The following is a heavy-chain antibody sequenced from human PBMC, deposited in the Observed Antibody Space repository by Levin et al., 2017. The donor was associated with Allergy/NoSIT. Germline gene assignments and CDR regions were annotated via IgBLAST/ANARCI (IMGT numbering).Heavy chain of an antibody. CDR3: ARPRRDLRDSLADDYGAEWGY. CDR1: GYSFTNYW. V-gene: IGHV5-51*01. Sequence: GESLKISCKGSGYSFTNYWIGWVRQMPGKGLEWVGIIYPGDSDTRYRPSFQGQVTISADKSIRTAHLPWSSLEASDTAMYYCARPRRDLRDSLADDYGAEWGYWGQGTLVTVSS. D-gene: IGHD4/OR15-4a*01. J-gene: IGHJ4*02. CDR2: IYPGDSDT.